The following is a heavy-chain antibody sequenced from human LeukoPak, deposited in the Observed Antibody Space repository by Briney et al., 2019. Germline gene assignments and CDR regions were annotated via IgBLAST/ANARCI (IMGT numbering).Heavy chain of an antibody. CDR2: MNPNSGNT. CDR1: GYTFTSYD. Sequence: ASVKVSCKASGYTFTSYDINSGRQATGQGLEWMGWMNPNSGNTGYAQKFQGRVTMTRNTSISTAYMELSSLRSEDTAVYYCARSLSYYYYMDVWGKGTTVTVSS. CDR3: ARSLSYYYYMDV. V-gene: IGHV1-8*01. J-gene: IGHJ6*03. D-gene: IGHD2-8*01.